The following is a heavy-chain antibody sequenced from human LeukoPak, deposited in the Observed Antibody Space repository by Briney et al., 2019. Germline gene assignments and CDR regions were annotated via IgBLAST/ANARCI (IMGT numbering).Heavy chain of an antibody. Sequence: GGSLRLSCAASGFTFSSNYMSWGRQAPGKGLGWGSVIYSGGSTYYADSVKGRCTISRDNSKNTLYLQMNSLRAEDTAVYYCARDLPSYDYVWGSYRHDAFDIWGQGTMVTVSS. CDR1: GFTFSSNY. CDR3: ARDLPSYDYVWGSYRHDAFDI. J-gene: IGHJ3*02. CDR2: IYSGGST. V-gene: IGHV3-53*01. D-gene: IGHD3-16*02.